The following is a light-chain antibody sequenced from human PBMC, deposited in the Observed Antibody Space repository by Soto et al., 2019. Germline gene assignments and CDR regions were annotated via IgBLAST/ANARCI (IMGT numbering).Light chain of an antibody. Sequence: MQMTQYPSTLSGGVGDGVTITCRASQTISSWLAWYQQKPGKAPKLLIYKASSLQSGVPSRFSGSGSGTDFTLTISSLQPEDFATYSCQQSYSTPFTFGQGTRLEIK. CDR3: QQSYSTPFT. CDR2: KAS. CDR1: QTISSW. V-gene: IGKV1-39*01. J-gene: IGKJ5*01.